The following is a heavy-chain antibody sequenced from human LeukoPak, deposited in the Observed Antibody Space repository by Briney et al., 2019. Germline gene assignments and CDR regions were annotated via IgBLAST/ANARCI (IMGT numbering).Heavy chain of an antibody. CDR3: ARGYSYTNFDF. CDR1: GGSISSSSYY. J-gene: IGHJ4*02. Sequence: SETLSLTCTVSGGSISSSSYYWGWIRQPPGKGLEWIGSIYYSGSTYYNPSLKSRVTISVDTSKSQLSLGLTSVTAADTAVYFCARGYSYTNFDFWGRGTLVTVSS. CDR2: IYYSGST. D-gene: IGHD3-16*02. V-gene: IGHV4-39*07.